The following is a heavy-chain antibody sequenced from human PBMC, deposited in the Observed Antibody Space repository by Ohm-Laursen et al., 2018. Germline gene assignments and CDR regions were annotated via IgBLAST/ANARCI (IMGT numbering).Heavy chain of an antibody. CDR2: ISWNSGSI. D-gene: IGHD1-26*01. CDR1: GFTFSSYG. V-gene: IGHV3-9*01. J-gene: IGHJ4*02. Sequence: SLRLSCTASGFTFSSYGMHWVRQAPGKGLEWVSGISWNSGSIGYADSVKGRFTISRDNAKNSLYLQMNSLRAEDTALYCCATPMSGSYFGEFDYWGQGTLVTVSS. CDR3: ATPMSGSYFGEFDY.